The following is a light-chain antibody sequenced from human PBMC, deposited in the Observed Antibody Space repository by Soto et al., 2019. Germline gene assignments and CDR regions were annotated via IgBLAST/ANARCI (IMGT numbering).Light chain of an antibody. CDR1: SSDVGGSKY. V-gene: IGLV2-14*03. CDR2: DVT. CDR3: SSHTSRGTWV. Sequence: QSALTQPASVSGSPGQSITVSCTGTSSDVGGSKYVSWYQQHPGKAPKVVIYDVTNRPSGISVRFSGSKSGNTASLTISGLQAEDEADYYCSSHTSRGTWVFGGGTKVTVL. J-gene: IGLJ3*02.